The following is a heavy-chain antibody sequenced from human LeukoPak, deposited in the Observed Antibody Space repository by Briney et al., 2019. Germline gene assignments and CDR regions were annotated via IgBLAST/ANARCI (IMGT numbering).Heavy chain of an antibody. CDR1: GFTFSSYW. D-gene: IGHD3-3*01. CDR2: IKQDGSEK. Sequence: GGSLRLSCAASGFTFSSYWMSWVRQAPGKGLEWVANIKQDGSEKYYVDSVKGRFTISRDNSKNTLYLQMNSLRAEDTAVYYCAKDGVYDFWSGYWSDYWGQGTLVTVSS. V-gene: IGHV3-7*03. J-gene: IGHJ4*02. CDR3: AKDGVYDFWSGYWSDY.